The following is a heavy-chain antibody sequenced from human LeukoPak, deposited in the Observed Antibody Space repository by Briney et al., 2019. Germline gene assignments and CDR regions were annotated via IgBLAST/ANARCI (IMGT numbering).Heavy chain of an antibody. CDR2: ISISNS. V-gene: IGHV3-21*01. CDR1: GFTFSSYS. J-gene: IGHJ6*03. CDR3: ARGQDYRNFYYYYMDV. D-gene: IGHD3-16*01. Sequence: GGSLRLSCAASGFTFSSYSMNWVRQAPGKGLEWVSSISISNSYYADSVKGRFTISRDNAKNSLYLQMNSLRAEDTAVYHCARGQDYRNFYYYYMDVWGKGTTVTVSS.